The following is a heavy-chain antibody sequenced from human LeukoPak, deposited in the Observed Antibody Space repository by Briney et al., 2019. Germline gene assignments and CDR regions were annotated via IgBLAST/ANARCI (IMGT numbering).Heavy chain of an antibody. CDR1: GFTFSTSW. Sequence: GGSLRLSCAASGFTFSTSWMHWVRQTPGKGLVWVSRINTDGSTTTYADSVKGRFTISRDNAKNALYLQMNSLRAEDTAVYYFASNVFGSVSVWGQGTLVTVSS. V-gene: IGHV3-74*01. J-gene: IGHJ1*01. CDR2: INTDGSTT. CDR3: ASNVFGSVSV. D-gene: IGHD3-10*01.